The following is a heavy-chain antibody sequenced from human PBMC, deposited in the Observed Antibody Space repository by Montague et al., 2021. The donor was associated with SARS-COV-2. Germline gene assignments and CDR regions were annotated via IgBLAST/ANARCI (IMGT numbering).Heavy chain of an antibody. J-gene: IGHJ3*02. CDR1: GGSISRGYYY. Sequence: TLSLTCTVSGGSISRGYYYWSWIRLPAGKGLEWIGRIYRSGSPNYNPSLESRVVLSVDTSKNQFSPNLTSVTAADTAVYYCARPLVRGVPKAFDIWGQGALVIVSS. CDR3: ARPLVRGVPKAFDI. CDR2: IYRSGSP. D-gene: IGHD3-10*01. V-gene: IGHV4-61*02.